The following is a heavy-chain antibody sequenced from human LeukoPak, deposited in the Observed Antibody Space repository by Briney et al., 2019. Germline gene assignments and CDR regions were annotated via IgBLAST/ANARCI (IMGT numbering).Heavy chain of an antibody. D-gene: IGHD3-10*01. CDR2: INPNSGGT. CDR3: ARDGLPVPNWFYP. V-gene: IGHV1-2*02. Sequence: ASVKVSCKASGYTFTGYYMHWVRQAPGQGLEWMGWINPNSGGTNYAQKFQGRVTMTRDTSISTAYMELSRLRSDDTAVYYCARDGLPVPNWFYPWGQGTLVTVSS. J-gene: IGHJ5*02. CDR1: GYTFTGYY.